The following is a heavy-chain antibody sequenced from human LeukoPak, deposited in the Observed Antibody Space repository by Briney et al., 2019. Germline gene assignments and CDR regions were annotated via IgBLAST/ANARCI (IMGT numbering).Heavy chain of an antibody. V-gene: IGHV3-23*01. CDR2: ISYSGGST. J-gene: IGHJ6*02. Sequence: GGSLRLSCAASEFTFSTYGMTWVRQAPGKGLEWVSTISYSGGSTYYAESVKGRFIISGDNSKNTLYLQMNSLRAEDTAVYYCAKVRNSGNYVDGMDVWGQGTTVTVSS. CDR3: AKVRNSGNYVDGMDV. CDR1: EFTFSTYG. D-gene: IGHD1-26*01.